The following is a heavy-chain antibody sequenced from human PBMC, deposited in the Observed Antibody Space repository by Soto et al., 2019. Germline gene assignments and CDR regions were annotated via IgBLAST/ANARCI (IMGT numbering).Heavy chain of an antibody. J-gene: IGHJ6*02. V-gene: IGHV3-21*01. D-gene: IGHD2-2*01. CDR3: ARGLGPCSSTSCSRPYYYYYRMDV. CDR1: GFTFSSYS. Sequence: WSLRLSCAASGFTFSSYSMNWVRQAPGKXLEWVSSISSSSSYIYYADSVKGRFTISRDNAKNSLYLQMNSLRAEDTAVYYCARGLGPCSSTSCSRPYYYYYRMDVWGQRTTVTVSS. CDR2: ISSSSSYI.